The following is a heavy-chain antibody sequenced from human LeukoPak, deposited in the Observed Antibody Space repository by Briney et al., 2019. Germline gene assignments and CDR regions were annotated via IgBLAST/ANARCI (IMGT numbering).Heavy chain of an antibody. CDR3: ARGLTYYDFWSGHHPGSYYMDV. Sequence: ETLSLTCAVSGYSISSDYYWGWIRQPPGKGLEWIGSISYSRRTYYNPSLKSRVTISVDTSKNQFSLKLTSVTAADTAVYYRARGLTYYDFWSGHHPGSYYMDVWGKGTTVTDS. J-gene: IGHJ6*03. CDR2: ISYSRRT. D-gene: IGHD3-3*01. V-gene: IGHV4-38-2*01. CDR1: GYSISSDYY.